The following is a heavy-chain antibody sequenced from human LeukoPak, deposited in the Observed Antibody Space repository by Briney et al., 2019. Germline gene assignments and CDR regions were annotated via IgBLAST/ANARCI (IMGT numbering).Heavy chain of an antibody. CDR2: IYTSGSI. V-gene: IGHV4-61*02. CDR3: ARVGGMVATYYFDY. D-gene: IGHD5-12*01. Sequence: PSETLSLTCSVSGDSISSGSSYWSGIRQPAGKGLEWIGRIYTSGSINYNPSLKSRVTISVDTSKNQFSLKLSSVTAADTAVYYCARVGGMVATYYFDYWGQGTLVTVSS. CDR1: GDSISSGSSY. J-gene: IGHJ4*02.